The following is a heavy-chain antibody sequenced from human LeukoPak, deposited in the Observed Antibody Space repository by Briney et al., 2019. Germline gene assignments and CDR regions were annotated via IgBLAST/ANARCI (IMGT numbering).Heavy chain of an antibody. CDR1: GYTFTSYG. J-gene: IGHJ5*02. D-gene: IGHD3-9*01. V-gene: IGHV1-18*01. CDR3: ARAYDILTGYYILNWFDP. Sequence: GASVKVSCTASGYTFTSYGISWVRQAPGQGLEWMGWISAYNGNTNYAQKLQGRVTMTTDTSTGTAYMELRSLRSDDTAVYYCARAYDILTGYYILNWFDPWGQGTLVTVSS. CDR2: ISAYNGNT.